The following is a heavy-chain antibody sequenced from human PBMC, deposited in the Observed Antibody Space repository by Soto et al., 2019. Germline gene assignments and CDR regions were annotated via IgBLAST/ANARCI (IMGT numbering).Heavy chain of an antibody. D-gene: IGHD1-26*01. CDR2: IYYSGST. CDR1: GGSISSGGYY. J-gene: IGHJ4*02. CDR3: ARVDAWDRARLYYFEY. V-gene: IGHV4-31*03. Sequence: SETLSLTCTVSGGSISSGGYYWSWIRQHPGKGLEWIGYIYYSGSTYYNPSLKSRVTISVDTSKNQFSLKLSSVTAADTAVYYCARVDAWDRARLYYFEYWGQGTLVNVSS.